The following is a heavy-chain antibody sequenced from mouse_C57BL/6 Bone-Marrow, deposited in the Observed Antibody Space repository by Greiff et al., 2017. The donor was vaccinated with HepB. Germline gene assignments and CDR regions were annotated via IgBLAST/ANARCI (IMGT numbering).Heavy chain of an antibody. CDR2: IDPETGGT. Sequence: VQLQQSGAELVRPGASVTLSCKASGYTFTDYEMHWVKQTPVHGLEWIGAIDPETGGTAYNQKFKGKAILTADKSSSTAYMGLRGLTSEESAVYYCTRSDDGYNRYWFAHSGEGALCTVSA. D-gene: IGHD2-3*01. J-gene: IGHJ3*01. CDR1: GYTFTDYE. V-gene: IGHV1-15*01. CDR3: TRSDDGYNRYWFAH.